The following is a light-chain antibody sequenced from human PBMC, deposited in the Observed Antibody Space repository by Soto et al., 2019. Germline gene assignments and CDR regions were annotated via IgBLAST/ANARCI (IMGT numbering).Light chain of an antibody. V-gene: IGKV3-20*01. CDR1: QSVRSSY. J-gene: IGKJ1*01. CDR3: QQDATSPWT. Sequence: EIVLTQSPGTVSLSPGERATLSCRASQSVRSSYLAWYQQKPGQAPRLLIYDASTRATDIPDRFSGSGSGTDFTLTISRLEPEDFAVYYCQQDATSPWTFGQGTEVDIK. CDR2: DAS.